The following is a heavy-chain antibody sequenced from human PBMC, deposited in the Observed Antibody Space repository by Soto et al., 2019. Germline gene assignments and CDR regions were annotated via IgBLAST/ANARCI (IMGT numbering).Heavy chain of an antibody. D-gene: IGHD3-3*01. J-gene: IGHJ5*02. CDR2: ISAYNGNT. V-gene: IGHV1-18*04. CDR1: GYTFTSYG. CDR3: ARYGWENDFWSGERSPMSDNWFDH. Sequence: GASVKVSCKASGYTFTSYGISWVRQAPGQGLEWMGWISAYNGNTNYAQKLQGRVTMTTDTSTSTAYMELRSLRSDDTAVYYCARYGWENDFWSGERSPMSDNWFDHWGQGTLVTVSS.